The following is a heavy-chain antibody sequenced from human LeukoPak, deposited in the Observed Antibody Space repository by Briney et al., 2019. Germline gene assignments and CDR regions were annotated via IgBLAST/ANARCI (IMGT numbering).Heavy chain of an antibody. D-gene: IGHD6-19*01. Sequence: GGSLRLSCAASGFTFSDYYMTWIRQAPGKGLEWVAVISYDGSNKYYADSVKGRFTISRDSSKNTLYLQMNSLRAEDTAVYYCAKVSIAVAQSYYYGMDVWGQGTTVTVSS. CDR3: AKVSIAVAQSYYYGMDV. J-gene: IGHJ6*02. CDR2: ISYDGSNK. CDR1: GFTFSDYY. V-gene: IGHV3-30*18.